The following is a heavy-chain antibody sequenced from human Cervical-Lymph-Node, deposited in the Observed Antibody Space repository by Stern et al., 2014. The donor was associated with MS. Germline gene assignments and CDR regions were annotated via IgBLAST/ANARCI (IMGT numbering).Heavy chain of an antibody. CDR2: INSDGSST. D-gene: IGHD5-18*01. J-gene: IGHJ4*02. Sequence: EVQLVESGGGLVQPGGSLRLSCAASGFTFSSYWMHWVRQAPGKGLVWVSRINSDGSSTTYADSVKGRFTISRDNAKNTLYLQMNSLRAEDTAVYYCVRIAGVRSWIQPLDYWGQGTLVTVSS. V-gene: IGHV3-74*02. CDR1: GFTFSSYW. CDR3: VRIAGVRSWIQPLDY.